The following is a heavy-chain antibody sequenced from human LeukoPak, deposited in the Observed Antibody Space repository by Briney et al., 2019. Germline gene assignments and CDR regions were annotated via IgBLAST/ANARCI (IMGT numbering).Heavy chain of an antibody. D-gene: IGHD3-22*01. J-gene: IGHJ3*02. CDR1: GFTVSSNY. Sequence: GGSLRLSCAASGFTVSSNYMSWVRQAPGKGLEWVSVIYSGGSTYYADSVEGRLTISRHNSKNTLYLQMNSLRAEDTAVYYCARSEYYYDSRGYSDAFDIWGQGTMVTVSS. CDR3: ARSEYYYDSRGYSDAFDI. CDR2: IYSGGST. V-gene: IGHV3-53*04.